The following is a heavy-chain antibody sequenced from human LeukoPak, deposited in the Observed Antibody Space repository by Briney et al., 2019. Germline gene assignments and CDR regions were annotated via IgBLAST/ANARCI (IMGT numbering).Heavy chain of an antibody. D-gene: IGHD6-13*01. CDR1: GGSISSYY. V-gene: IGHV4-4*07. J-gene: IGHJ4*02. Sequence: SETLSLTCTVSGGSISSYYWSRIRQPAGKGLEWIGRIYSSGSTNYNSSLKRRVTMSVDTSKNQFSLKLSSVTAADTAVYYCAREGHLPGYLDYWGQGTLVTVSS. CDR2: IYSSGST. CDR3: AREGHLPGYLDY.